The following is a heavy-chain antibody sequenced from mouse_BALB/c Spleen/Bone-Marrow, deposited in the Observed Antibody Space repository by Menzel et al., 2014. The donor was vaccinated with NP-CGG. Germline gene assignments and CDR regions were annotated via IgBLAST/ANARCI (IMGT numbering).Heavy chain of an antibody. CDR2: INPSNGRT. J-gene: IGHJ4*01. D-gene: IGHD2-2*01. CDR3: AVRLSHLAMDY. Sequence: VQLVESGAELVKPGASLKLSCKASGYTFTNYWIHWVKQRPGQGLEWIGEINPSNGRTNYNEKFKTKATLTVDKSSSTAYMQLSSLTSEDSAVNYCAVRLSHLAMDYWGQGTSVTVSS. CDR1: GYTFTNYW. V-gene: IGHV1S81*02.